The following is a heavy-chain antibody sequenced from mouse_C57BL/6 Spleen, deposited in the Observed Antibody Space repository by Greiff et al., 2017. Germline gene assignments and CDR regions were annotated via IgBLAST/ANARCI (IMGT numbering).Heavy chain of an antibody. CDR3: ARGVTFGY. D-gene: IGHD2-3*01. CDR2: ISYDGSN. CDR1: GYSITSGYY. J-gene: IGHJ2*01. V-gene: IGHV3-6*01. Sequence: VQLQQSGPGLVKPSQSLSLTCSVTGYSITSGYYWNWIRQFPGNKLEWMGYISYDGSNNYNPSLKNRISITRDTSKNQCFLKLNSVTTEDTATYYCARGVTFGYWGQGTTLTVSS.